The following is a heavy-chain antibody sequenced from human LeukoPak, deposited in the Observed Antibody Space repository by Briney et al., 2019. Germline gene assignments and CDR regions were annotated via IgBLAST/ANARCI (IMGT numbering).Heavy chain of an antibody. D-gene: IGHD3-22*01. V-gene: IGHV4-59*08. CDR3: ARQYYYDGSGPFQH. Sequence: SETLSLTCTVSGGSISSYYWSWIRQPPGKGLEWIGYIYYSGSTYYYNPSLKSRVTMSVDTSKNQFSLKLSSVTAADTAVYYCARQYYYDGSGPFQHWGQGTLVTVSS. CDR2: IYYSGSTY. CDR1: GGSISSYY. J-gene: IGHJ1*01.